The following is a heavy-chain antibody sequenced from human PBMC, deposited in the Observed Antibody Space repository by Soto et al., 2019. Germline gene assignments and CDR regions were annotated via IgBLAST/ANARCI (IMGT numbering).Heavy chain of an antibody. CDR3: ARGREYSFGYNWFDP. V-gene: IGHV1-46*01. CDR1: GYPFTSYH. D-gene: IGHD5-12*01. Sequence: QVQLVQSGAEVRKPGASLKLSCQTSGYPFTSYHMHWVRQAPGQGLEWMGVINPTEGRTRYSHSFQDSVTMTRDTSTSTVYMELSSLRSEDTATYFCARGREYSFGYNWFDPWGQGTLVTVSS. CDR2: INPTEGRT. J-gene: IGHJ5*02.